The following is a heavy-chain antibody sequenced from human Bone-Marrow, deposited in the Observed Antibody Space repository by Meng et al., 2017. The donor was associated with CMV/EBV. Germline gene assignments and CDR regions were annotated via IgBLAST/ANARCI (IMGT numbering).Heavy chain of an antibody. CDR3: ARGRTVDWFDP. CDR1: GFTFSSYW. D-gene: IGHD4-23*01. Sequence: GESLKISCAASGFTFSSYWMHWVRQAPGKGLVWVSRINSDGSSTSYADSVKGRFTISRDNAKNTLYLQMNSLRAEDTAVYYCARGRTVDWFDPWGQGTLVTVSS. V-gene: IGHV3-74*01. J-gene: IGHJ5*02. CDR2: INSDGSST.